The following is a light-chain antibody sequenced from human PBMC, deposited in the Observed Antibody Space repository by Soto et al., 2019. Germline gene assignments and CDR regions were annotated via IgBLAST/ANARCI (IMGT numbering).Light chain of an antibody. CDR3: SSYTSASTYV. V-gene: IGLV2-14*01. CDR2: DVT. J-gene: IGLJ1*01. Sequence: QSVLTQPASVSGSPGQSITISCTGTSSDVGGYNYVSWYQQHPGKAPKLMIYDVTNRPSGISNRFSGSKSGNTASLTISGLQAEDEVDYYCSSYTSASTYVFGTGTKLCVL. CDR1: SSDVGGYNY.